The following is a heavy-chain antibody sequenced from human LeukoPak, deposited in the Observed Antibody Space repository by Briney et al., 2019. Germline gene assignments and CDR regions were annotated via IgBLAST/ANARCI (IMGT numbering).Heavy chain of an antibody. CDR1: GFTFSSYA. V-gene: IGHV3-30*04. CDR2: ISYDGSNK. Sequence: GGSLRLSCAASGFTFSSYAMHWVRQAPGKGLEWVAVISYDGSNKYYADSVKGRFTISRDNSKNTLYLQMNSLRAEDTAAYYCARDPRFPVQAQDYWGQGTLVTVSS. CDR3: ARDPRFPVQAQDY. D-gene: IGHD3-3*01. J-gene: IGHJ4*02.